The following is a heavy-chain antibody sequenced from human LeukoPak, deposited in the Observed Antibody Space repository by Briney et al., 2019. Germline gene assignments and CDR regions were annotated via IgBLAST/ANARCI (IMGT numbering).Heavy chain of an antibody. CDR3: AGRYCSGTSCYFY. Sequence: GGSLRLSCAASGFTFSSYWMHWVRQAPGKGLVWVSRIKSDGSSTSYADSVKGRFTISRDNAKNTLYLQTNSLRAEDTAVYYCAGRYCSGTSCYFYWGWGTRVIVS. J-gene: IGHJ4*02. CDR2: IKSDGSST. CDR1: GFTFSSYW. D-gene: IGHD2-2*01. V-gene: IGHV3-74*01.